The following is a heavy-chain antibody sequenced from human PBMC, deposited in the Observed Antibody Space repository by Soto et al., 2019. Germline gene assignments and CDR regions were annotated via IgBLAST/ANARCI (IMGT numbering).Heavy chain of an antibody. Sequence: VQLVESGGGEVQPGRSLRLSCAASGFKYTDFALHWVRQAPGKGLEWVAIISYDGSDKYYADSVKGRFVISRDNPKNTLYLEINSLRPEDTAVYFCARRAWDIYYAIDVWGQGTTVIVFS. D-gene: IGHD2-15*01. CDR3: ARRAWDIYYAIDV. CDR1: GFKYTDFA. J-gene: IGHJ6*02. CDR2: ISYDGSDK. V-gene: IGHV3-30*09.